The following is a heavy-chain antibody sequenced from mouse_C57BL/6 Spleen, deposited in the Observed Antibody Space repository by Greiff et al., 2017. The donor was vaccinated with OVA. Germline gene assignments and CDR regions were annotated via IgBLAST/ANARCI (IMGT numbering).Heavy chain of an antibody. CDR2: INPNNGGT. J-gene: IGHJ1*03. CDR3: ARGHRGYFDV. V-gene: IGHV1-18*01. D-gene: IGHD2-14*01. CDR1: GYTFTDYN. Sequence: VQLKESGPELVKPGASVKIPCKASGYTFTDYNMDWVKQSHGKSLEWIGDINPNNGGTIYNQKFKGKATLTVDKSSSTAYMELRSLTSEDTAVYYCARGHRGYFDVWGTGTTVTVSS.